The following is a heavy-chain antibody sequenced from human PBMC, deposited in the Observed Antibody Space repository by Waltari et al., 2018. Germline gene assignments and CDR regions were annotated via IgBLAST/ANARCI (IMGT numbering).Heavy chain of an antibody. Sequence: VQLVESGGGLVQPGGSLRLPCAASGFSLSSYGMNWVRQAPGRGLEWVSYISSSGSTIYYADSVKGRFTISRDSAKNSLYLQMNSLRDEDTAVYYCARVVARDWGQGTLVTVSS. CDR3: ARVVARD. CDR1: GFSLSSYG. CDR2: ISSSGSTI. J-gene: IGHJ4*02. V-gene: IGHV3-48*02.